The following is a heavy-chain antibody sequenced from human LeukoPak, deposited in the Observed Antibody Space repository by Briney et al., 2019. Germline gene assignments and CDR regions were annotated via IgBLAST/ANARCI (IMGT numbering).Heavy chain of an antibody. V-gene: IGHV3-30*18. CDR2: ISYDGSNK. D-gene: IGHD6-19*01. CDR1: GFTFSSYG. Sequence: GGSLRLSCAASGFTFSSYGMHWVRQAPGKGLEWVAVISYDGSNKYYADSVKGRFTISRDNSKNTLYLQMDSLRAEDTAVYYCAKDRRAVAGTYLDYWGQGTLVTVSS. CDR3: AKDRRAVAGTYLDY. J-gene: IGHJ4*02.